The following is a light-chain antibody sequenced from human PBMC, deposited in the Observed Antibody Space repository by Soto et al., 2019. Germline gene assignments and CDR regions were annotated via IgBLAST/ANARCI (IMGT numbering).Light chain of an antibody. CDR1: QSVSSSY. CDR3: QQYGSSPLS. CDR2: GAS. Sequence: EIVLTQSPGPLSLSPGERATRSCSASQSVSSSYLAWYQQKPGQAPRLLIYGASSRATGIPDRFSGSGSGTDFTLTISRLEPEDFAVYYCQQYGSSPLSFGGGTKVEIK. V-gene: IGKV3-20*01. J-gene: IGKJ4*01.